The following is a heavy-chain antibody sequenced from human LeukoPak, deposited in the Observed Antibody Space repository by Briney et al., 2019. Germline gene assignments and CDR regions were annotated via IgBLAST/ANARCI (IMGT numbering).Heavy chain of an antibody. D-gene: IGHD3-10*01. V-gene: IGHV3-30*18. CDR3: AKDFRGSGSYYTPYYYYYGMDV. CDR1: GFAFSSYG. Sequence: GGSLRLSCAASGFAFSSYGMHWVRQAPGKGLEWVAVISYDGSNKYYADSVKGRFTISRDNSKNTLYLQMNSLRAEDTAVYYCAKDFRGSGSYYTPYYYYYGMDVWGKGTTVTVSS. CDR2: ISYDGSNK. J-gene: IGHJ6*04.